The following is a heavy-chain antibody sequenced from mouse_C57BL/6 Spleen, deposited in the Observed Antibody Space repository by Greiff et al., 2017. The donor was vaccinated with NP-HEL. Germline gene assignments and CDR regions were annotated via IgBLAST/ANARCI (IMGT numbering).Heavy chain of an antibody. D-gene: IGHD1-1*01. J-gene: IGHJ4*01. Sequence: QVQLKQSGPGLVQPSQSLSIPCTVSGFSLTSYGVHWVRQSPGKGLEWLGVIWRGGSTDYNAAFMSRLSITKDNSKSQVFFKMNSLQADDTAIYYCATPYYYGSSYAMDYWGQGTSVTVSS. CDR1: GFSLTSYG. CDR2: IWRGGST. CDR3: ATPYYYGSSYAMDY. V-gene: IGHV2-5*01.